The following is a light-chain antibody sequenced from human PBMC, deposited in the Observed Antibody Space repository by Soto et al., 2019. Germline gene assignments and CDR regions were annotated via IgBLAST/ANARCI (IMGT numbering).Light chain of an antibody. V-gene: IGKV1-9*01. Sequence: DIRLIQSPSFMSASVGDRDTITCGASQGLSSDLAWYQQKPGKAPKLLIYAASTLQSGVPSRFSGSGSGTEFTLTISSLQPEDFATYYCQQLNSYPITFGQGTRLETK. J-gene: IGKJ5*01. CDR1: QGLSSD. CDR2: AAS. CDR3: QQLNSYPIT.